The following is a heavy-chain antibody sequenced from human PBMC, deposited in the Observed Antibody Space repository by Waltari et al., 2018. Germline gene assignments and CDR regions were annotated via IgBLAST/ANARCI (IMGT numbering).Heavy chain of an antibody. CDR1: GGSISSGSYY. J-gene: IGHJ4*02. CDR2: IYTSGRT. D-gene: IGHD4-17*01. V-gene: IGHV4-61*09. Sequence: QVQLQESGPGLVKPSQTLSLTCTVSGGSISSGSYYWSWIRQPAGKGLEWIGYIYTSGRTNYNPSLKSRVTKSVDTSKNQFSLKLSSVTAADTAVYYCARDQSCDDGDWGQGTLVTVSS. CDR3: ARDQSCDDGD.